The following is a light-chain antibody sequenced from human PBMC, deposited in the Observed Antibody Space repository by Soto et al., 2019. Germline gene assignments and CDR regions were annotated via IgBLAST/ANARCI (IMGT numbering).Light chain of an antibody. Sequence: QLVLTQSPSASASLGASVKLTCTLSSGHSNYAIAWHQQQPEKGPRCLMKLNSNGSHSKGDVIPDRFSGSSSGAERYLTISSLQSEDEADYYCQTWGTGPWVFGGGTKLTVL. V-gene: IGLV4-69*01. J-gene: IGLJ3*02. CDR2: LNSNGSH. CDR1: SGHSNYA. CDR3: QTWGTGPWV.